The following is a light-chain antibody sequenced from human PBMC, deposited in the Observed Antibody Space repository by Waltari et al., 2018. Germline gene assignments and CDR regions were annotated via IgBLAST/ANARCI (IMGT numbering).Light chain of an antibody. V-gene: IGLV3-1*01. CDR2: EDR. CDR1: GLADKY. J-gene: IGLJ1*01. Sequence: SYELSQPPSLSVSPGQTASITCSGDGLADKYASWYQHKAGQSPVLVIYEDRRRPSEIPALLSVSNSGTIATLTITGTQPMDEADYYCQTWGGTTSYVFGTGTRVTVL. CDR3: QTWGGTTSYV.